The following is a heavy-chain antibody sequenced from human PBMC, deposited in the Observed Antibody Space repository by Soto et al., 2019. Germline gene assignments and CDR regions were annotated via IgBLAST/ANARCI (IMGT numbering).Heavy chain of an antibody. CDR2: IIPIFGTA. D-gene: IGHD2-2*01. V-gene: IGHV1-69*12. CDR1: GGTFSSYA. CDR3: ARPTSIVLVPAAMLDYYYGMDV. J-gene: IGHJ6*02. Sequence: QVQLVQSGAEVKKPGSSVKVSCKASGGTFSSYAISWVRQAPGQGLEWMGGIIPIFGTANYAQKFQGRVTITADESTSTAYMELSSLRSEAKAVYYCARPTSIVLVPAAMLDYYYGMDVWGQGTTVTVSS.